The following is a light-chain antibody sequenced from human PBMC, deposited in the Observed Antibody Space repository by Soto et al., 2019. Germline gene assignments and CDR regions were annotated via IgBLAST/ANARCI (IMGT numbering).Light chain of an antibody. V-gene: IGKV3-15*01. CDR1: EIVTDY. J-gene: IGKJ4*01. CDR3: QHSHTWPNP. Sequence: MSLSAVAVSLSPGERGTLSCRASEIVTDYLAWYQQKPGQAPRLLIYGASTRATGIPARFSGSGSGTEFTLTISSLQSEDCTIYYCQHSHTWPNPFGGRTK. CDR2: GAS.